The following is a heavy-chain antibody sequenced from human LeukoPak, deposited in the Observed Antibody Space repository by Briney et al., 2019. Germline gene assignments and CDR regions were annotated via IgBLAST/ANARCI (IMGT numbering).Heavy chain of an antibody. CDR2: IDKNRNEI. CDR1: GLRIRNFL. CDR3: VTDGDKWTDFEY. V-gene: IGHV3-7*01. J-gene: IGHJ4*02. D-gene: IGHD7-27*01. Sequence: PRGSLRLSCAASGLRIRNFLMHWVRQAPGKGLEWMAIIDKNRNEIKYVYPVKGRITLSRATAPRSVYLQMNRLRTENTALCYCVTDGDKWTDFEYWGQGTLVTVS.